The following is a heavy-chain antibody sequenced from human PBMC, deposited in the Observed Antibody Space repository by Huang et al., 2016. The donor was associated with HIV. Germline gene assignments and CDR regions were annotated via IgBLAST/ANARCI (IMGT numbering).Heavy chain of an antibody. J-gene: IGHJ3*01. D-gene: IGHD6-13*01. CDR1: GFPFSAYG. Sequence: QVRLVESGGGVVQPGAYLTLSCSASGFPFSAYGRDGVPHGPGKGLEWVSFIRYDGNNDYLIGSVKGRFTISRDNSNNTLYLRMNSLRPEDTAVYYCVKERGSSRARSSFDFWGQGTSVIVSS. CDR3: VKERGSSRARSSFDF. CDR2: IRYDGNND. V-gene: IGHV3-30*02.